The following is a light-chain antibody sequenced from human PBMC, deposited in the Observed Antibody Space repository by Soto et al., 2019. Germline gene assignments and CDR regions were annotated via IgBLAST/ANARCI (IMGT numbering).Light chain of an antibody. CDR2: EVT. J-gene: IGLJ1*01. CDR3: SSYAGFNMGV. CDR1: SSDVGYYNF. Sequence: QSALTQPPSASGSPGQSVTISCTGTSSDVGYYNFVSWYQQHPGKAPKLIIYEVTNRPSGVPDRFSGSKSGNTASLTVSGLQAEDESDYYCSSYAGFNMGVFGTGTKLTVL. V-gene: IGLV2-8*01.